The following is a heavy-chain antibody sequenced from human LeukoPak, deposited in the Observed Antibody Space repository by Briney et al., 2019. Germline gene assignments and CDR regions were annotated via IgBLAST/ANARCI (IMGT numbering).Heavy chain of an antibody. Sequence: GGSLRLSCAASGFTFSNCAMSWVRQAPGKGLEWVSALSGSGATTYYADSVKGRFTISRDNSQNTLYLQMNSLRAEDTAVYYCAKPWSTTNVVATAFDSWGQGTLVTVSS. J-gene: IGHJ4*02. D-gene: IGHD1-26*01. CDR3: AKPWSTTNVVATAFDS. CDR1: GFTFSNCA. V-gene: IGHV3-23*01. CDR2: LSGSGATT.